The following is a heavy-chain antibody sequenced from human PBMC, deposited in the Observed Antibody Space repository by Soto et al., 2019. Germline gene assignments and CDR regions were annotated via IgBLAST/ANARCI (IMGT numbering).Heavy chain of an antibody. V-gene: IGHV1-2*02. Sequence: GASVKVSCKASGYSFTGYYLHWVRQAPGQGLEWLGWINPNSGATNHARKFQGRVTMTRDRSITTAYMDLNRLTSDDTAVYYCARDSVSTIGDFDNWGQGTLVTVSS. CDR3: ARDSVSTIGDFDN. CDR2: INPNSGAT. CDR1: GYSFTGYY. D-gene: IGHD5-12*01. J-gene: IGHJ4*02.